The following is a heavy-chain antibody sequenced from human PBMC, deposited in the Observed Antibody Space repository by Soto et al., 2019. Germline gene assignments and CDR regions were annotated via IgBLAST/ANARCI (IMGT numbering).Heavy chain of an antibody. CDR1: GFTFGDYA. J-gene: IGHJ6*03. CDR2: IRSKAYGGTT. CDR3: TRAPCSGGSCYYYYYYMDV. V-gene: IGHV3-49*03. Sequence: EVQLVESGGGLVQPGRSLRLSCTASGFTFGDYAMSWFRQAPGKGLEWVGFIRSKAYGGTTEYAASVKGRFTISRDDSKSIAYLQMNSLKTEDTAVYYCTRAPCSGGSCYYYYYYMDVWGKGTTVTVSS. D-gene: IGHD2-15*01.